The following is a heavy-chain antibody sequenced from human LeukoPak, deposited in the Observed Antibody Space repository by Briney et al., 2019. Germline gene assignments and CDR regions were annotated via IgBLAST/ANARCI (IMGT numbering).Heavy chain of an antibody. V-gene: IGHV4-34*01. D-gene: IGHD5-24*01. CDR2: INHSGST. J-gene: IGHJ4*02. CDR1: GGSFSGYY. CDR3: ARGSSDGYTSIYFDY. Sequence: SETLSLTCAVYGGSFSGYYWSWIRQPPGKGLEWIGEINHSGSTNYNPSLKSRVTISVDTSKNQFSLKLSSVTAADTAVYYCARGSSDGYTSIYFDYWGQGTLVTVSS.